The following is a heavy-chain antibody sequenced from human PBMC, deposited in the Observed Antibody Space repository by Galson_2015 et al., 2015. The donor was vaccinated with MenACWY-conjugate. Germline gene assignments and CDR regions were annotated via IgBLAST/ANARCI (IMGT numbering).Heavy chain of an antibody. J-gene: IGHJ5*02. CDR2: ISDSSSTI. D-gene: IGHD2-8*02. CDR1: GFTFSSYS. Sequence: SLRLSCAASGFTFSSYSMNWVRQAPGKGLEWVSYISDSSSTIFYADSLKGRFTISRDNAKNSLYLQMNSLRAEDTAVYYCARAYCTGTSCAGSFDPWGQGTLVTVSS. CDR3: ARAYCTGTSCAGSFDP. V-gene: IGHV3-48*01.